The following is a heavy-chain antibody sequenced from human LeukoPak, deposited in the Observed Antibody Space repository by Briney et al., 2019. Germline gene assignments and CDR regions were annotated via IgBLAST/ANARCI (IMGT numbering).Heavy chain of an antibody. CDR2: ISYDGSNK. J-gene: IGHJ4*02. Sequence: GGSLRLSCAASGFTFSSYGMHWVRQAPGKGLEWVAVISYDGSNKYYADSVKGRFTISRDNSKNTLYLQMNSLRAEDTAVYYCARSGLDTAMVKILDYWGQGTLVTVSS. CDR1: GFTFSSYG. CDR3: ARSGLDTAMVKILDY. D-gene: IGHD5-18*01. V-gene: IGHV3-30*03.